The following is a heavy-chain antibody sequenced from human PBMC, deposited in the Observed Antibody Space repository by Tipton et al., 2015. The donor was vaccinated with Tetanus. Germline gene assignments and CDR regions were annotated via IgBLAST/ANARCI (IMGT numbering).Heavy chain of an antibody. Sequence: TLSLTCTVSGASIRGGTFYWGWIRQPPGKGLEWIGSIYESGDTYYIPSLKSRVTISVDTSTNQFSLTLNSMDAAYTGVYYCARHQSGYFTPFDYWGQGKLVTVSS. CDR1: GASIRGGTFY. V-gene: IGHV4-39*01. J-gene: IGHJ4*02. CDR3: ARHQSGYFTPFDY. CDR2: IYESGDT. D-gene: IGHD3-3*01.